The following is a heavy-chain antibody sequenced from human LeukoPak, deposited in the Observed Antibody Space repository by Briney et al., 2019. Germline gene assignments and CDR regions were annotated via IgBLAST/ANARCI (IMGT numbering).Heavy chain of an antibody. CDR2: INPSSGST. CDR3: ARVLGAHRYGSINH. D-gene: IGHD5-18*01. CDR1: GYTFTTYY. V-gene: IGHV1-46*01. Sequence: ASVKVSCKASGYTFTTYYMHWVRQAPGQGLEWMGIINPSSGSTSYAQKFQGRVTMTRDTSTSTVYMELSSLRSEDTAIYYCARVLGAHRYGSINHWGQGTLVTVSS. J-gene: IGHJ5*02.